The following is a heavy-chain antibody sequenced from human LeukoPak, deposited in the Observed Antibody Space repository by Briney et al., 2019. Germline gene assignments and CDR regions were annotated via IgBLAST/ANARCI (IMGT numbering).Heavy chain of an antibody. V-gene: IGHV3-30*18. D-gene: IGHD1-14*01. J-gene: IGHJ4*02. CDR1: GFTFSSYG. CDR3: AKALTSFDY. CDR2: ISYDGSNK. Sequence: GGSLRLSCAASGFTFSSYGMHWVRQAPGKGLEWVAVISYDGSNKYYADSVKGRFTISRDNSKNTLYLQMNSLRAEDTAAYYCAKALTSFDYWGQGTLVTVSS.